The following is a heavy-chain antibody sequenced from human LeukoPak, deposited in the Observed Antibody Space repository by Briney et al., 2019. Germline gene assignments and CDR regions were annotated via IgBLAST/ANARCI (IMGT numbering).Heavy chain of an antibody. CDR2: INPNSGGT. CDR1: GYTFTGYY. V-gene: IGHV1-2*02. D-gene: IGHD3-22*01. CDR3: AYDSSGYYSLDY. J-gene: IGHJ4*02. Sequence: GASVKVSCKASGYTFTGYYMHWVRQAPGQGLEWMEWINPNSGGTNYAQKFQGRVTMTRDTSISTAYMELSRLRSDDTAVYYCAYDSSGYYSLDYWGQGTLVTVSS.